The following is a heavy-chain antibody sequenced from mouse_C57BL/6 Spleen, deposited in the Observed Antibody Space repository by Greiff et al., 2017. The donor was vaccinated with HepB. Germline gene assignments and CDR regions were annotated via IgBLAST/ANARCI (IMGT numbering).Heavy chain of an antibody. CDR3: ARRGAQADY. J-gene: IGHJ2*01. Sequence: VKLQQPGAELVKPGASVKLSCKASGYTFTSYWMQWVKQRPGQGLEWIGEIDPSDSYTNYNQKFKGKATLTVDTSSSTAYMQLSSLTSEDSAVYYCARRGAQADYWGQGTTLTVSS. CDR2: IDPSDSYT. D-gene: IGHD3-2*02. V-gene: IGHV1-50*01. CDR1: GYTFTSYW.